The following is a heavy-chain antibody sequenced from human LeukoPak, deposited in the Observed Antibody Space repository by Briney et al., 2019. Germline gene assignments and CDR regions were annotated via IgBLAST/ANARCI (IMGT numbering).Heavy chain of an antibody. CDR1: GFTFSSYE. V-gene: IGHV3-48*03. D-gene: IGHD3-16*01. Sequence: GGSLRLSCAASGFTFSSYEMNWVRQAPGKGLEWVSYISGSGSTTYYADSVKGRFTISRDNAKNSLNLQMNSLRAEDTAVYYCARGDAGYYYGMDVWGQGTTVTVSS. J-gene: IGHJ6*02. CDR2: ISGSGSTT. CDR3: ARGDAGYYYGMDV.